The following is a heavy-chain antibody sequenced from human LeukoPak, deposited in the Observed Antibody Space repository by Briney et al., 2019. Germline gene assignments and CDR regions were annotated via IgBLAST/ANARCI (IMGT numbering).Heavy chain of an antibody. CDR3: ARGEQLVGYDY. J-gene: IGHJ4*02. V-gene: IGHV4-39*07. D-gene: IGHD6-13*01. CDR1: GGSISSSSYY. Sequence: PSETLSLTCTVSGGSISSSSYYWGWIRQPPGKGLEWIGSIYYSGSTYYNPSLKSRVTISVDTSKNQFSLKLSSVTAADTAVYYCARGEQLVGYDYWGQGTLVTVSS. CDR2: IYYSGST.